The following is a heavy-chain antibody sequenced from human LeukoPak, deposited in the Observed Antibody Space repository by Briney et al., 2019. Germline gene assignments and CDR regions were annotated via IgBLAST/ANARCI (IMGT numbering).Heavy chain of an antibody. CDR1: GGSISSYY. D-gene: IGHD3-10*01. Sequence: SETLSLTCTVSGGSISSYYWSWIRQPPGKGLEWIGYIYYSGSTNYNPSLKSRVTISVDTSKNQSSLELSSVTAADTAVYYCARVGDKFDYWGQGTLVTVSS. J-gene: IGHJ4*02. CDR2: IYYSGST. CDR3: ARVGDKFDY. V-gene: IGHV4-59*01.